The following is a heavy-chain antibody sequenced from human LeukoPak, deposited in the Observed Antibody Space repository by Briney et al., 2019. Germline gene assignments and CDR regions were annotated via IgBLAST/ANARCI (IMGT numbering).Heavy chain of an antibody. J-gene: IGHJ3*02. CDR3: ARWSGLRGAFDI. Sequence: ASVKVSCKASGYTFTSYAMHWVRQAPGQRLEWMGWTNAGNGNTKYSQKFQGRVTITRDTSASTAYMELSSLRSEDTAVYYCARWSGLRGAFDIWGQGTMVTVSS. D-gene: IGHD3-3*01. CDR2: TNAGNGNT. CDR1: GYTFTSYA. V-gene: IGHV1-3*01.